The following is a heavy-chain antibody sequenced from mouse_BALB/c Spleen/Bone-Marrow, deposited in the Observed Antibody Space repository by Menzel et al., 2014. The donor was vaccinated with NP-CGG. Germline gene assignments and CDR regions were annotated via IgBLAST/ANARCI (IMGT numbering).Heavy chain of an antibody. V-gene: IGHV1-7*01. D-gene: IGHD1-2*01. J-gene: IGHJ3*01. CDR3: ALTTATPFAY. Sequence: VKLMESGAELAKPGASVKMSCKASGYTFTVYWIHWVKQRPGQGLEWIGYINPSTAYTEYNQKFEDKATLTADKSSTTAYMQLSSLTSEDSAVYYCALTTATPFAYWGQGTLVTVS. CDR1: GYTFTVYW. CDR2: INPSTAYT.